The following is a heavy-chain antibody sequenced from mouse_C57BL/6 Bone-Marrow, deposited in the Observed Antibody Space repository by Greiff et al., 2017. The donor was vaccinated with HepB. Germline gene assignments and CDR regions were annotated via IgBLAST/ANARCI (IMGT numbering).Heavy chain of an antibody. Sequence: EVKLQESGAELVRPGASVKLSCTASGFNIKDDYMHWVKQRPEQGLEWIGWIDPENGDTEYASKFQGKATITADTSSNTAYLQLSSLTSEDTAVYYCTTGVLLSFAYWGQGTLVTVSA. CDR2: IDPENGDT. CDR1: GFNIKDDY. D-gene: IGHD1-1*01. CDR3: TTGVLLSFAY. V-gene: IGHV14-4*01. J-gene: IGHJ3*01.